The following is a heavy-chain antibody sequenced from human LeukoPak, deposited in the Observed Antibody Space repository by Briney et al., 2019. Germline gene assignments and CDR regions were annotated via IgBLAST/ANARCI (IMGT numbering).Heavy chain of an antibody. CDR3: AKPPPRELLSTRFEDY. Sequence: GGSLRLSCAASGFTFSSYAMSWVRQAPGKGLEWVSAISGSGGSTYYADSVKGRFTISRDNSKNTLYLQMNSLRAEDTAVYYCAKPPPRELLSTRFEDYWGQGTLVTVSS. V-gene: IGHV3-23*01. D-gene: IGHD1-26*01. J-gene: IGHJ4*02. CDR1: GFTFSSYA. CDR2: ISGSGGST.